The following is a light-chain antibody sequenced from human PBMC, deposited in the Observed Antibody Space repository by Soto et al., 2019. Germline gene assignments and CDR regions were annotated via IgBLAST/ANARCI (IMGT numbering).Light chain of an antibody. Sequence: SVLTQPPSASGTPGQRVTISCSGSSSNIGSYTVNWYQQLPGAAPKVLIYTNNQRPSGVPDRFSGSKSGTSASLAISGLQSEDEADYYCAAWDDSLHGVVFGGGTKVTVL. J-gene: IGLJ2*01. CDR2: TNN. CDR3: AAWDDSLHGVV. V-gene: IGLV1-44*01. CDR1: SSNIGSYT.